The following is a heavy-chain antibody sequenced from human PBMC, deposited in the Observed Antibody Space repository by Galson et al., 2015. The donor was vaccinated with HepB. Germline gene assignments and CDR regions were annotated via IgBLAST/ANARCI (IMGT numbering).Heavy chain of an antibody. CDR1: GFTFSSYG. CDR2: IRYDGSNK. V-gene: IGHV3-30*02. Sequence: SLRLSCAASGFTFSSYGMHWVRQAPGKGLEWVAFIRYDGSNKYYADSVKGRFTISRDNSKNTLYLQMNSLRAEDTAVYYCAKGGLWFGETFDAFDIWGQGTMVTVSS. J-gene: IGHJ3*02. D-gene: IGHD3-10*01. CDR3: AKGGLWFGETFDAFDI.